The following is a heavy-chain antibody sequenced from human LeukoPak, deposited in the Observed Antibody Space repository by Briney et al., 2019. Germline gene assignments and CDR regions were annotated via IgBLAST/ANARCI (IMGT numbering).Heavy chain of an antibody. CDR3: ARGLADYYGSGSQWDYYYYYYMDV. Sequence: PSETLSLTCTVSGGSISSSSYYWSWIRQPPGKGLEWIGYIYYSGSTNYNPSLKSRVTISVDTSKNQFSLKLSSVTAADTAVYYCARGLADYYGSGSQWDYYYYYYMDVWGKGTTVTISS. V-gene: IGHV4-61*01. J-gene: IGHJ6*03. D-gene: IGHD3-10*01. CDR1: GGSISSSSYY. CDR2: IYYSGST.